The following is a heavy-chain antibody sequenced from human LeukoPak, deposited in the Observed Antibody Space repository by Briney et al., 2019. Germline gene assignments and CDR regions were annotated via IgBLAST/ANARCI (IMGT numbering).Heavy chain of an antibody. V-gene: IGHV1-69*13. Sequence: SVKASCKASGGTFSSYAISWVRQAPGQGLEWMGGIIPIFGTANYAQKFQGRVTITADESTSTAYMELSSLRSEDTAVYYCARVGTRYYDSSGYGEDYWGQGTLVTVSS. CDR1: GGTFSSYA. CDR2: IIPIFGTA. J-gene: IGHJ4*02. D-gene: IGHD3-22*01. CDR3: ARVGTRYYDSSGYGEDY.